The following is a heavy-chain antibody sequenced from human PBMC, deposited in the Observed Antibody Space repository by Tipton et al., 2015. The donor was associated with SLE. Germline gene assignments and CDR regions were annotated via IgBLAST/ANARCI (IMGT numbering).Heavy chain of an antibody. CDR2: INHSGST. Sequence: TLSLTCTVSGGSISSYYWSWIRQPPGKGLEWIGEINHSGSTNYNPSLKSRVTISVDTSKNQFSLKLSSVTAADTAVYYCARGRGLYSGYDPRKVFDYWGQGTLVTVSS. D-gene: IGHD5-12*01. V-gene: IGHV4-34*01. J-gene: IGHJ4*02. CDR1: GGSISSYY. CDR3: ARGRGLYSGYDPRKVFDY.